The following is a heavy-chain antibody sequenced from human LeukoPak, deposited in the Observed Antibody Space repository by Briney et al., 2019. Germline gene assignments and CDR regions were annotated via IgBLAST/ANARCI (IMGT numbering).Heavy chain of an antibody. V-gene: IGHV4-61*05. J-gene: IGHJ5*02. CDR2: IYYSGST. CDR3: ARHLSADFWSGYTNWFDP. CDR1: GDSISSRGYY. D-gene: IGHD3-3*01. Sequence: PSETLSLTCTVFGDSISSRGYYWSWIRQPPGKGLEWIGYIYYSGSTNYNPSLKSRVTISVDTSKNQFSLKLSSVTAADTAVYYCARHLSADFWSGYTNWFDPWGQGTLVTVSS.